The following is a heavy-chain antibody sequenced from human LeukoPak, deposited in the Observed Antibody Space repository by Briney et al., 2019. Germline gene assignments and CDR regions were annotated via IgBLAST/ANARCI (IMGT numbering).Heavy chain of an antibody. CDR3: AKDRAAVYTRGVDY. V-gene: IGHV3-30*04. D-gene: IGHD6-13*01. CDR1: GFTFSGYT. CDR2: TAYYVSNK. J-gene: IGHJ4*02. Sequence: GGSLRLSCAASGFTFSGYTMNWVRQAPRKGLEWVAVTAYYVSNKVSADSGKSRFSISRDISKNTVYLQMNSLRAEDTAVYYCAKDRAAVYTRGVDYWGQGTLVTVSS.